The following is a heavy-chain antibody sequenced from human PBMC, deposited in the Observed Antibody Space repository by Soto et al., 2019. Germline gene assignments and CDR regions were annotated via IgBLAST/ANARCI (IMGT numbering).Heavy chain of an antibody. Sequence: QVQLVQSGAEVKKPGSSVKVSCKASGGTFSSYAISWVRQAPGQGLEWMGGIIPIFGTANYAQKFQGRVTSTADESTSTAYMELGSLRSEETAVYYCARGKIVPRYYYGMDVWGQGTKVTVAS. CDR3: ARGKIVPRYYYGMDV. D-gene: IGHD2-2*01. CDR1: GGTFSSYA. V-gene: IGHV1-69*12. J-gene: IGHJ6*02. CDR2: IIPIFGTA.